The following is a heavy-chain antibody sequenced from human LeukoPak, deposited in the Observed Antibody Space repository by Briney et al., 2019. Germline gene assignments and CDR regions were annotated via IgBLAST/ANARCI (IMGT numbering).Heavy chain of an antibody. V-gene: IGHV3-7*02. CDR2: IKQDGSAK. J-gene: IGHJ3*02. CDR1: GFTFSSYW. D-gene: IGHD6-19*01. CDR3: ARATISVAYAFDI. Sequence: GGSLRLSCAASGFTFSSYWLTWVRQAPGKGLEWVANIKQDGSAKYYVDSVKGRFTISRDNAKNSLYLQMNSLRAEDTAVYYCARATISVAYAFDIWGQGTMVTVSS.